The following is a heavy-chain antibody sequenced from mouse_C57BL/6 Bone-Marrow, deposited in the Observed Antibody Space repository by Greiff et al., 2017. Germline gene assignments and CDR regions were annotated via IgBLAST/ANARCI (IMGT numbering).Heavy chain of an antibody. V-gene: IGHV1-64*01. Sequence: VQLQQPGAELVKPGASVKLSCKASGYTFTSYWMHWVKQRPGQGLEWIGMIHPNSGSTNYNEKFKSKATLTVDKSSSTAYMQLSSLTSEDSAVYYCASIYDGYYDTLDCWGQGTTLTVSS. CDR2: IHPNSGST. D-gene: IGHD2-3*01. CDR3: ASIYDGYYDTLDC. J-gene: IGHJ2*01. CDR1: GYTFTSYW.